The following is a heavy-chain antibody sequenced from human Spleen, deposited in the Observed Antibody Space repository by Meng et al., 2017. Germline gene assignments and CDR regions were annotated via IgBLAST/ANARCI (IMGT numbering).Heavy chain of an antibody. D-gene: IGHD4-17*01. CDR2: INHSGST. CDR3: ARVMGDYGYYYGMDV. CDR1: GGSFSGYY. J-gene: IGHJ6*01. Sequence: ESLKISCAADGGSFSGYYWSWSRQPPGKGLEWSGEINHSGSTNYNPSLKSRVTISVDTSKDQFSLKMSSVTAADTAVYFCARVMGDYGYYYGMDVWGQGTTVTVSS. V-gene: IGHV4-34*01.